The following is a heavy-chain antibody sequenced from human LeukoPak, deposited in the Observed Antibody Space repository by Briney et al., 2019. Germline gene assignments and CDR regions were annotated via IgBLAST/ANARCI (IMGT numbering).Heavy chain of an antibody. Sequence: PSETLSLTCTVSGGSISSYYWSWIRQPPGKGLEWIGYIYYSGSTNYNPSLKSRVTISVDTSKNQFPLKLSSVTAADTAVYYCARTPSESGSYDYYYYYGMDVWGQGTTVTVSS. CDR1: GGSISSYY. CDR3: ARTPSESGSYDYYYYYGMDV. D-gene: IGHD1-26*01. J-gene: IGHJ6*02. CDR2: IYYSGST. V-gene: IGHV4-59*01.